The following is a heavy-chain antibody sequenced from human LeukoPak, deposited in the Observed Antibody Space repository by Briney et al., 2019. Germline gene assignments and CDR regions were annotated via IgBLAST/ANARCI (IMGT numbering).Heavy chain of an antibody. J-gene: IGHJ4*02. CDR1: GYTFTSYY. CDR3: ARDRGPQDYDFWSGSRKPSYFDY. CDR2: INPSGGST. V-gene: IGHV1-46*01. Sequence: ASVKVSCKASGYTFTSYYMHWVRQAPGQGLEWMGLINPSGGSTSYAQKFQGRVTMTRDMSTSTVYMELSSLRSEDTAVYYRARDRGPQDYDFWSGSRKPSYFDYWGQGTLVTVSS. D-gene: IGHD3-3*01.